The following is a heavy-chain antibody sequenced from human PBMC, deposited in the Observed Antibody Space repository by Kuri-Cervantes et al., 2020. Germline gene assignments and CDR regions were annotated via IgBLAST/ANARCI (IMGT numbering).Heavy chain of an antibody. CDR2: ISWDGGST. J-gene: IGHJ6*02. Sequence: GGSLRLSCSASGFTCSSYAMHWVRQAPGKCLEWVSLISWDGGSTYYADSVKGRFTISRDNSENSLYLQMNSLRAEDTALYYCAKYIGTEYSSGGTYGMDVWGQGSTVTVSS. CDR3: AKYIGTEYSSGGTYGMDV. CDR1: GFTCSSYA. D-gene: IGHD6-19*01. V-gene: IGHV3-43D*03.